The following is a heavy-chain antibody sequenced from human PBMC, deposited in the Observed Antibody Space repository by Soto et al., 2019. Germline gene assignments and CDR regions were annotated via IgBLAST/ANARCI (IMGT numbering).Heavy chain of an antibody. CDR2: ISSRGSAT. J-gene: IGHJ4*02. CDR3: ARDPGRWDTDY. V-gene: IGHV3-11*01. Sequence: GGSLRLSCAASGFTFSDYYMSWIRQAPGKGLEWVSYISSRGSATYYADSVKGRFTISRDNAKNSLSLQMNSLRAEDTAVYYCARDPGRWDTDYWGQGILVTVS. CDR1: GFTFSDYY. D-gene: IGHD1-26*01.